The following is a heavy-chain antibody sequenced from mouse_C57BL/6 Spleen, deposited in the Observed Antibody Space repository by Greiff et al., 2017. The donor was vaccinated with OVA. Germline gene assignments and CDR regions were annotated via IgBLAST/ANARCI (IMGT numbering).Heavy chain of an antibody. CDR3: ARRPQFPRAMDY. D-gene: IGHD6-1*01. CDR2: IYPGSGST. Sequence: QVQLQQPGAELVKPGASVKMSCKASGYTFTSYWITWVKQRPGQGLEWIGDIYPGSGSTNYNEKFKSKATLTVDTSSSTACMQLSSLTSEDSAVYYCARRPQFPRAMDYWGQGTSVTVSS. CDR1: GYTFTSYW. J-gene: IGHJ4*01. V-gene: IGHV1-55*01.